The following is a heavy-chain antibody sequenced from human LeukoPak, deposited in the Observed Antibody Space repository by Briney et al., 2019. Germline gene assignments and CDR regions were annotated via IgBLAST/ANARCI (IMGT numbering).Heavy chain of an antibody. D-gene: IGHD6-19*01. CDR3: ARAYWLYYMDV. Sequence: SETLSLTCTVSGGSISSYYWSWIRQPPGKGLEWIGYIYYSGSTNYNPSLKSRVTISVDTSKNQFSLKLSSVTAADTAVYYCARAYWLYYMDVWGKGTTVTVSS. V-gene: IGHV4-59*12. CDR2: IYYSGST. J-gene: IGHJ6*03. CDR1: GGSISSYY.